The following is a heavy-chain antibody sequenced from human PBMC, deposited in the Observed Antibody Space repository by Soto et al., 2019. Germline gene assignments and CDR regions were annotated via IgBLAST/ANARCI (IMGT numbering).Heavy chain of an antibody. CDR3: ARDMGYSSGHGFDY. V-gene: IGHV3-30-3*01. Sequence: GGSLRLSCAASGFTFSSYAMHWVRQAPGKGLEWVAVISYDGSNKYYADSVKGRFTISRDNSKNTLYLQMNSLRAEDTALYYCARDMGYSSGHGFDYWGQGTLVTVSS. J-gene: IGHJ4*02. CDR2: ISYDGSNK. D-gene: IGHD6-19*01. CDR1: GFTFSSYA.